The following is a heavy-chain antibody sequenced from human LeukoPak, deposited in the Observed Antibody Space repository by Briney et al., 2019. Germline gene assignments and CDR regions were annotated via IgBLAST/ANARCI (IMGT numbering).Heavy chain of an antibody. V-gene: IGHV4-59*01. J-gene: IGHJ6*03. CDR2: IYYSGST. CDR3: ARSSEGRYYYDSSGYSYYYYYMDV. D-gene: IGHD3-22*01. CDR1: GGSISSYY. Sequence: SETLSLTCTVSGGSISSYYWSWIRQPPGKGLEWIGYIYYSGSTSYNPSLKSRVTISVDTSKNQFSLTLSSVTAADTAVYYCARSSEGRYYYDSSGYSYYYYYMDVWGKGTTVTISS.